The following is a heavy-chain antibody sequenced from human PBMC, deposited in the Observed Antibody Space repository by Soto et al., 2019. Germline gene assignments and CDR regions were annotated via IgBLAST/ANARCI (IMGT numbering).Heavy chain of an antibody. V-gene: IGHV4-59*01. D-gene: IGHD3-3*01. J-gene: IGHJ4*02. CDR1: GGCISNYH. CDR2: ISYTGST. Sequence: QEQLQESGPRLVKPSETLSLTCSVSGGCISNYHWSWIRQPPGKGLEWIGYISYTGSTNYSPSLKSRVTMLLATSKKQLSLKLSSVTAADTALYYCARVAADAYWSGYDDYWGQGTLVTVSS. CDR3: ARVAADAYWSGYDDY.